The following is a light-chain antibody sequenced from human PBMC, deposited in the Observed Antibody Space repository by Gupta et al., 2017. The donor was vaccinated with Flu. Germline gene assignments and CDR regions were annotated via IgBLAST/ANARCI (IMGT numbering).Light chain of an antibody. J-gene: IGKJ1*01. CDR1: ESLIYNY. CDR2: GAS. Sequence: EIVLTQSPATLSLSPGESATLSCRASESLIYNYLSWYQQKPGQAPRLLISGASTRAAGVPDRFSGGGSGTDYTLTINRLEPEDFAVYYCLQFGSTPRTFGQGTKVEIK. CDR3: LQFGSTPRT. V-gene: IGKV3-20*01.